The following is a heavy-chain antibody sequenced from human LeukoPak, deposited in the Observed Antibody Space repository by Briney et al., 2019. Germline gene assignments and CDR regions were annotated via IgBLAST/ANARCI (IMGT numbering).Heavy chain of an antibody. V-gene: IGHV3-30*03. CDR3: KEVDY. J-gene: IGHJ4*02. CDR1: GFTFSSYS. CDR2: ISYDGSDK. Sequence: GGSLRLSCAASGFTFSSYSMNWVRQAPGKGLEWVAAISYDGSDKYYADSVKGRFTISRDNSKNTLYLQMNSLRVEDTAVYYCKEVDYWGQGTLVTVSS.